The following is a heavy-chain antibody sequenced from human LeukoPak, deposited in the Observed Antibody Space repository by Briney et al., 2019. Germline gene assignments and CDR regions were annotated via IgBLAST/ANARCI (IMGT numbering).Heavy chain of an antibody. CDR2: ISSSGSTK. CDR1: GITFSSYS. V-gene: IGHV3-48*01. J-gene: IGHJ4*02. CDR3: ARGGLSIMGY. D-gene: IGHD2/OR15-2a*01. Sequence: GGSLRLSCGASGITFSSYSMNWVRQAPGKGLEWVSYISSSGSTKYYADSVKGRFTISRDNARNSLYLRMNSLRAEDTAVYFCARGGLSIMGYWGQGTLVTVSS.